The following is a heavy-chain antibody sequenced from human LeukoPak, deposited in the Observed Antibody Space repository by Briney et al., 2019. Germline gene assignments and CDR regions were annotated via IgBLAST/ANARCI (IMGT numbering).Heavy chain of an antibody. Sequence: SEALSLTCGVYGDSFDNYYWNWIRQFPEKRLEWIGEVDHSGRTTYSPSLQGRVTISVDTSKSQFSLKLNSVTAADTAVYFCAATNYFYGSGSFHKRDSWGQGTLVTVSS. CDR3: AATNYFYGSGSFHKRDS. CDR2: VDHSGRT. D-gene: IGHD3-10*01. J-gene: IGHJ4*02. CDR1: GDSFDNYY. V-gene: IGHV4-34*01.